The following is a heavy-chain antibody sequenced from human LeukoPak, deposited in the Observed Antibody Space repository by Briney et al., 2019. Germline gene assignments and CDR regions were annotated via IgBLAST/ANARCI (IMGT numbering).Heavy chain of an antibody. CDR2: IYTSGST. CDR1: GGSISSYY. CDR3: ARDLSSSGWYGYDY. J-gene: IGHJ4*02. D-gene: IGHD6-19*01. V-gene: IGHV4-4*07. Sequence: PSETLSLTCTVSGGSISSYYWSWIRQPAGKGLEWIGRIYTSGSTNYNPSLKSRVTMSVDTSKNQFSLKLSSVTAADTAVYYCARDLSSSGWYGYDYWGQGTLVTVSS.